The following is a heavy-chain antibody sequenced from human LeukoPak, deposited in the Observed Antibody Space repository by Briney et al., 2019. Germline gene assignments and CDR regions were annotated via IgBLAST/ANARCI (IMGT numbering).Heavy chain of an antibody. CDR2: ITDSGGST. V-gene: IGHV3-23*01. CDR3: AKDTSARRGSLNG. CDR1: GFTFSSYA. Sequence: GGSLRLSCTASGFTFSSYAMSWVRQAPGKGLEWVSAITDSGGSTSYADSVRGRFTISRDNSKNTLYLQMNSLRAEDTAVYYCAKDTSARRGSLNGWGQGTLVTDSS. J-gene: IGHJ4*02. D-gene: IGHD3-16*02.